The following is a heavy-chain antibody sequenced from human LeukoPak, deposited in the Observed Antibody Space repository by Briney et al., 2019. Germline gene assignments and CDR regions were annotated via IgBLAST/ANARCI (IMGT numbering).Heavy chain of an antibody. D-gene: IGHD1-26*01. CDR1: GFTFSSYA. V-gene: IGHV3-23*01. J-gene: IGHJ4*02. CDR2: ISGSGGST. Sequence: GGSLRLSCAASGFTFSSYAMSWVRQAPGKGLEWVPAISGSGGSTYYADSVKGRFTISRDNSKNTLYLQMNSLRAEDTAVYYCARHREWELLKVGDYWGQGTLVTVSS. CDR3: ARHREWELLKVGDY.